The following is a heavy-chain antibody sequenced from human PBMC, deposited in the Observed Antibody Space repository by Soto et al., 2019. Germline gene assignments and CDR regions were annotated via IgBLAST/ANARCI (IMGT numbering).Heavy chain of an antibody. V-gene: IGHV3-72*01. CDR3: ARDLTLYGDYAEYYFDY. Sequence: ESGGGLVQPGGSLRLSCAASGFTFSDHYMDWVRQAPGKGLEWVGRTRNKANSYTTEYAASVKGRFTISRDDSKNSLYLQMNSLKTEDTAVYYCARDLTLYGDYAEYYFDYWGQGTLVTVSS. D-gene: IGHD4-17*01. CDR1: GFTFSDHY. CDR2: TRNKANSYTT. J-gene: IGHJ4*02.